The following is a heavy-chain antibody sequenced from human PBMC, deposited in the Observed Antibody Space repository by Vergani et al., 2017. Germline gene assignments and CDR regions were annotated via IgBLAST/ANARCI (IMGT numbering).Heavy chain of an antibody. CDR2: ISRSGSTI. J-gene: IGHJ6*02. CDR1: GFTFRDYY. Sequence: QVQLVESGGGLVKPGGSLRLSCGASGFTFRDYYMSWIRQAPGKGLEWVSYISRSGSTIYYADSVKGRFTISRDNAKKSLYLQMNSLRAEDTAVYYCARDQCGGDCYPYYNYGVDVWGQGTTVTVSS. V-gene: IGHV3-11*04. CDR3: ARDQCGGDCYPYYNYGVDV. D-gene: IGHD2-21*02.